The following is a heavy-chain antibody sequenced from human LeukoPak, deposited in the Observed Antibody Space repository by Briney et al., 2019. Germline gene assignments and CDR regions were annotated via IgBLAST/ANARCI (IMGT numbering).Heavy chain of an antibody. J-gene: IGHJ6*03. CDR2: ISSSSSTI. CDR1: GFTFSSYS. CDR3: AREGYCSGGSCYYYYYYMDV. D-gene: IGHD2-15*01. V-gene: IGHV3-48*01. Sequence: QPGGPLRLSCAASGFTFSSYSMNWVRQAPGKGLEWVSYISSSSSTIYYADSVKGRFTISRDNAKNSLYLQMNSLRAEDTAVYYCAREGYCSGGSCYYYYYYMDVWGKGTTVTVSS.